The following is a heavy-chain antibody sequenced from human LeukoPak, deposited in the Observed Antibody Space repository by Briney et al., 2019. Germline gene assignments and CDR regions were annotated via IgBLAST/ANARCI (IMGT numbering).Heavy chain of an antibody. V-gene: IGHV4-39*01. D-gene: IGHD5-24*01. CDR1: GGSISGTSYY. CDR3: ARHIEMATMEANFDY. Sequence: PSETLSLTCTVSGGSISGTSYYWGWIRQPPGKGLEWIGSIYYSGSTYYNPSLKSRVTISVDTSKNQFSLKLSSVTAADTAVYYCARHIEMATMEANFDYWGQGTLVTVSS. CDR2: IYYSGST. J-gene: IGHJ4*02.